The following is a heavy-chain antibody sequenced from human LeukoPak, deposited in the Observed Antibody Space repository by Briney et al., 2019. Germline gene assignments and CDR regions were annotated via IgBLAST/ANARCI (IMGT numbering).Heavy chain of an antibody. D-gene: IGHD3-3*01. J-gene: IGHJ6*02. CDR2: ISAYNGNT. CDR3: ARESLWSGYFSDGMDV. V-gene: IGHV1-18*01. Sequence: ASVKVSCKASGYTFTSYGVSWVRQAPGQGLEWMGWISAYNGNTNYAQKLQGRVTMTTDTSTSTAYMELRSLRSDDTAVYYCARESLWSGYFSDGMDVWGQGTTATVSS. CDR1: GYTFTSYG.